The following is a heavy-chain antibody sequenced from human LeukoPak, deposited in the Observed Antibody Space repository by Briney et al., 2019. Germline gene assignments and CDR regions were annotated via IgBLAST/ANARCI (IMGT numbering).Heavy chain of an antibody. J-gene: IGHJ4*02. CDR3: ARVLPPPTYDSSGYSVGYFDY. Sequence: KPSETLSLTCAVYGGSFSGYYWSWIRQPPGKGLEWIGEINHSGSTNYNPSLKSRVTISLDTSKNQFSLKLSSVTAADTAVYYCARVLPPPTYDSSGYSVGYFDYWGQGTLVTVSS. CDR1: GGSFSGYY. V-gene: IGHV4-34*01. D-gene: IGHD3-22*01. CDR2: INHSGST.